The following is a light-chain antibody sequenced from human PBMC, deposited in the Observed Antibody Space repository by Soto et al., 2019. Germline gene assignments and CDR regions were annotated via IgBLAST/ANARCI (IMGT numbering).Light chain of an antibody. V-gene: IGKV1-39*01. J-gene: IGKJ1*01. CDR3: QQSYFILGT. CDR1: QYIGDF. CDR2: GAS. Sequence: DIQMTQSPSSLSASVGDRVTITCRASQYIGDFLNWYQQTPGKPPKLLIFGASNLHIGVPSRFSGSGSGTECTLTISNLQREDFATYYCQQSYFILGTFGRGTKVEI.